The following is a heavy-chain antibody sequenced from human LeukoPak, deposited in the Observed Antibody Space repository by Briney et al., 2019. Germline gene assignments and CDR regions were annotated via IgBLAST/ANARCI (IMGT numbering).Heavy chain of an antibody. CDR1: GLTVSSNY. J-gene: IGHJ6*02. Sequence: PGGSVTLSCAASGLTVSSNYMNWDGPAQGEGLEWDAVIYSGGSTYYADSVKGRFTISRDNSKNTLYLQMNSLRAEDTAVYYCARGISIAKNYGMDVWGQGTTVTVSS. D-gene: IGHD2-15*01. CDR2: IYSGGST. CDR3: ARGISIAKNYGMDV. V-gene: IGHV3-66*01.